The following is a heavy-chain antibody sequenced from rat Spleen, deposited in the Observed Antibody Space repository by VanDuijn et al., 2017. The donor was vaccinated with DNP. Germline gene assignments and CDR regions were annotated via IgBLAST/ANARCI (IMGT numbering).Heavy chain of an antibody. J-gene: IGHJ2*01. CDR3: ARHPYSSSLDY. D-gene: IGHD1-2*01. V-gene: IGHV5-17*01. Sequence: EVQLVESGGGLVQPGNSLKLSCAASGFSFSDYAMAWVRQAPKKGLEWVATISYDGSSTYYRDSVKGRFTISRDNAKSTLYLQRDSLRSEDTATYYCARHPYSSSLDYWGQGVMVTVSS. CDR1: GFSFSDYA. CDR2: ISYDGSST.